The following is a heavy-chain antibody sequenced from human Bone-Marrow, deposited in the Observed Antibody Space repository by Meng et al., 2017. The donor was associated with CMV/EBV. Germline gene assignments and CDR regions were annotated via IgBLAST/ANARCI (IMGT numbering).Heavy chain of an antibody. D-gene: IGHD2-21*01. CDR3: VRYANSQYGMDV. V-gene: IGHV3-30*02. CDR2: IRHDARGN. CDR1: GFTFSQYG. Sequence: GESLKISCVTSGFTFSQYGMNWVRQVPGKGLEWLSFIRHDARGNYYADSVKGRFTISRDNSKNTLYMEMNSLRLEDTAVYYCVRYANSQYGMDVWGQGATVTVSS. J-gene: IGHJ6*02.